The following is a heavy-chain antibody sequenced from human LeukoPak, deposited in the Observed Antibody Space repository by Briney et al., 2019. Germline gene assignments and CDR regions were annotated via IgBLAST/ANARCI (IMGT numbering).Heavy chain of an antibody. Sequence: GGSLRLSCAASGFTLSDYSMNWVRQAPGKGLEWVSSITTSSSYIYYADSVKGRFTISRDNAKNSLYLQMNSLRAEDTAVYYCARGPLPDYWGQGTLVTVSS. CDR3: ARGPLPDY. CDR2: ITTSSSYI. V-gene: IGHV3-21*01. CDR1: GFTLSDYS. J-gene: IGHJ4*02.